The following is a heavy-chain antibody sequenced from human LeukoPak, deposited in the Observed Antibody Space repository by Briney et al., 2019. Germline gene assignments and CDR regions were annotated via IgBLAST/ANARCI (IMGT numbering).Heavy chain of an antibody. V-gene: IGHV1-2*02. J-gene: IGHJ4*02. D-gene: IGHD3-3*01. Sequence: ASVKVSCKASGYTFTGYYMHWVRQAPGQGLEGMGWINPNSGGTNYAQKFQGRVTMTRDTSISTGYMELSRLRSDDTAVYYCARWIEYYDFWSGYYDYWGQGTLVTVSS. CDR1: GYTFTGYY. CDR2: INPNSGGT. CDR3: ARWIEYYDFWSGYYDY.